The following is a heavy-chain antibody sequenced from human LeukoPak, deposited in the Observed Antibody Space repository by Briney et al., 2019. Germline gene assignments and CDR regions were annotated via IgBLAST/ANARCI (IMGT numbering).Heavy chain of an antibody. Sequence: GGSLRLSCAASGFTFSSYAMNWVRQAPGKGLEWVSGISNSGGSTYYAGSVKGRFTISRDNSKNTPYLQMNSLRAKDTAVYYCAKETSSSFDYWGQGTLVTVSS. CDR2: ISNSGGST. CDR1: GFTFSSYA. D-gene: IGHD6-6*01. J-gene: IGHJ4*02. CDR3: AKETSSSFDY. V-gene: IGHV3-23*01.